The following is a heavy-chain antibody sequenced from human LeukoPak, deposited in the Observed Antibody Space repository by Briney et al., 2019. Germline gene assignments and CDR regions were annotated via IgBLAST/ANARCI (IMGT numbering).Heavy chain of an antibody. J-gene: IGHJ4*02. D-gene: IGHD3-9*01. V-gene: IGHV4-31*03. CDR1: GGSISSGGYY. CDR3: ARGPDGIIVPGPEYFFDN. CDR2: IYYSGST. Sequence: PSETLSLTCTVSGGSISSGGYYWSWIRQHPGKGLEWIGYIYYSGSTYYNPSLKSRVTISIDTSKNQFSLSLTSVTAADTAVYYCARGPDGIIVPGPEYFFDNWGQGTLVTASS.